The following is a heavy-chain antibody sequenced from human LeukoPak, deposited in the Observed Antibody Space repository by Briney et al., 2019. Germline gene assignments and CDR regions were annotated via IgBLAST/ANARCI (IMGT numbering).Heavy chain of an antibody. CDR1: GFTFSSYG. V-gene: IGHV3-30*02. D-gene: IGHD2-2*01. Sequence: GGSLRLSCAASGFTFSSYGMHWVRQAPGKGLEWVAFIRYDGSNKYYADSVKGRFTISRDNSKDTLYLQMNSLRAEDTAVYYCAKDFPGPAARSYAFDIWGQGTMVTVSS. CDR2: IRYDGSNK. J-gene: IGHJ3*02. CDR3: AKDFPGPAARSYAFDI.